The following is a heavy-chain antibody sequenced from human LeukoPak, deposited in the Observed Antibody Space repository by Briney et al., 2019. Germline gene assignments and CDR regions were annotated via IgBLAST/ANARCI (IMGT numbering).Heavy chain of an antibody. CDR3: ARGDTATRFDY. V-gene: IGHV4-61*08. Sequence: SETLSLTCAVSGGSISSGGYSWSWIRQPPGKGLEWIGYIYYSGSTNYNPSLKSRVTISVDTSKNQFSLKLSSVTAADTAVYYCARGDTATRFDYWGQGTLVTVSS. CDR2: IYYSGST. CDR1: GGSISSGGYS. J-gene: IGHJ4*02. D-gene: IGHD5-18*01.